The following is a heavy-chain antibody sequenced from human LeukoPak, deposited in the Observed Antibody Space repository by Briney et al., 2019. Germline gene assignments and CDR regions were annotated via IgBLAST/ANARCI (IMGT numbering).Heavy chain of an antibody. CDR2: IRYDGSNK. J-gene: IGHJ4*02. Sequence: GGSLRLSCAASGFTFSSYGMHWVRQAPGKGLEWVAFIRYDGSNKYYADSVKGRFTISRDNSKNTLYLQMNSLRAEDTAVYYCAKDHYYYDSSGYMSIFSDYWGQGTLFTVSS. CDR3: AKDHYYYDSSGYMSIFSDY. D-gene: IGHD3-22*01. V-gene: IGHV3-30*02. CDR1: GFTFSSYG.